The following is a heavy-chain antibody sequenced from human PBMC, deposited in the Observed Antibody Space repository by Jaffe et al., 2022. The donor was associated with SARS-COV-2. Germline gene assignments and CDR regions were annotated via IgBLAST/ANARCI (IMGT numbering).Heavy chain of an antibody. CDR2: IYYSGST. V-gene: IGHV4-61*01. CDR3: ARAGDGSGSYYDDAFDI. J-gene: IGHJ3*02. CDR1: GGSVSSGSYY. D-gene: IGHD3-10*01. Sequence: QVQLQESGPGLVKPSETLSLTCTVSGGSVSSGSYYWSWIRQPPGKGLEWIGYIYYSGSTNYNPSLKSRVTISVDTSKNQFSLKLSSVTAADTAVYYCARAGDGSGSYYDDAFDIWGQGTMVTVSS.